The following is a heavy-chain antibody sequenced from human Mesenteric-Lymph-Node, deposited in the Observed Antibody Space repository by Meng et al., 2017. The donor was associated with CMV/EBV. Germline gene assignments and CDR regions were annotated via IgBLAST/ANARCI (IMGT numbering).Heavy chain of an antibody. Sequence: SETLSLTCTVSGASITSSDYYWGWIRQTPGKGLEWIGNIYKSGYTSYNPSLKSRVTISVDTSRNQFSLKLSSVTAADTAVYYCASRVRYFDSDYWGQGTLVTVSS. D-gene: IGHD3-9*01. V-gene: IGHV4-39*07. CDR3: ASRVRYFDSDY. CDR1: GASITSSDYY. J-gene: IGHJ4*02. CDR2: IYKSGYT.